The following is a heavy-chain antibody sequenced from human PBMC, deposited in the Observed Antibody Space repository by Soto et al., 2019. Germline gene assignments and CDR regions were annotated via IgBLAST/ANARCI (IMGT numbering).Heavy chain of an antibody. Sequence: ASVKVSCKASGGTFSSYAISWVRQAPGQGLEWMGGIIPIFGTANYAQKFQGRVTITADESTSTAYMELSSLRSEDTAVYYCARDTRPGNKGYYYYGMDVWGQGTTVTVSS. D-gene: IGHD1-1*01. CDR2: IIPIFGTA. CDR3: ARDTRPGNKGYYYYGMDV. J-gene: IGHJ6*02. CDR1: GGTFSSYA. V-gene: IGHV1-69*13.